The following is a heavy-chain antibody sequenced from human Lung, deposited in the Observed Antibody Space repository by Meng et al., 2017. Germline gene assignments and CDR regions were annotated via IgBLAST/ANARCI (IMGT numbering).Heavy chain of an antibody. J-gene: IGHJ4*02. V-gene: IGHV4-39*07. D-gene: IGHD6-13*01. CDR3: ARVKYSSSWYLDF. CDR1: GGSISSSSYY. Sequence: QAQLQEWGPGLVKPSETLSLTCTVSGGSISSSSYYWGWIRQPPGKGLEWIGSISDGGNTYYNPSLQSRVSISVDTSKNQFSLKLRSVTAADTAVYYCARVKYSSSWYLDFWGQGALVTVSS. CDR2: ISDGGNT.